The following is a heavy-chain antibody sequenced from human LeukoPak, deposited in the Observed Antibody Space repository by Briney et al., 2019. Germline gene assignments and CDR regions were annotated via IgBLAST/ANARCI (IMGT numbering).Heavy chain of an antibody. V-gene: IGHV1-69*06. D-gene: IGHD6-19*01. CDR3: ARAAIAVAAPTYYYMDV. CDR1: GGTFSSYA. J-gene: IGHJ6*03. Sequence: SVKVSCKASGGTFSSYAISWVRQAPGQGLEWMGGIIPIFGTANYAQKFQGRVTITADKSTSTAYMELSSLRSEDTAVYYCARAAIAVAAPTYYYMDVWGKGTTVTVSS. CDR2: IIPIFGTA.